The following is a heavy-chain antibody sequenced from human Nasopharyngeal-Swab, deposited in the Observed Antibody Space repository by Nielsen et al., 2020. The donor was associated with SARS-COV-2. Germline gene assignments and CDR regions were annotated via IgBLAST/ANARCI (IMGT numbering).Heavy chain of an antibody. V-gene: IGHV4-34*01. D-gene: IGHD1-26*01. Sequence: SETLSLTCDVNGGPFSGFSWSWIQQSPGKGLEWIGEISSSGTTNYNPSLQNPSLNGRVTLSLTSSDNQFSLEVTSVAVADTAVYYCARGVKRSGNWYFDLWGRGALVTVSS. CDR1: GGPFSGFS. CDR3: ARGVKRSGNWYFDL. CDR2: ISSSGTT. J-gene: IGHJ2*01.